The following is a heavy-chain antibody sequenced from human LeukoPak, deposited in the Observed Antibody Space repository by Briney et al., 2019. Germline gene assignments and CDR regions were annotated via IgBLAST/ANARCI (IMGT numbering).Heavy chain of an antibody. CDR3: ARDLGQYYDTSDNWFDP. Sequence: PGGSLRLSCAASGFTFSSYSMNWVRQAPGKGLEWVSYISSSSSTIYYADSVKGRLTISRDNAKNSLYLQMNSLRAEDTAVYYCARDLGQYYDTSDNWFDPWGQGTLVTVSS. CDR2: ISSSSSTI. CDR1: GFTFSSYS. V-gene: IGHV3-48*01. J-gene: IGHJ5*02. D-gene: IGHD3-22*01.